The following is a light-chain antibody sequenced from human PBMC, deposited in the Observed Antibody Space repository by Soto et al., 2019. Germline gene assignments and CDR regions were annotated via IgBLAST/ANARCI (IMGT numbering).Light chain of an antibody. V-gene: IGKV3-20*01. J-gene: IGKJ2*02. CDR1: QSISSY. CDR2: GAS. Sequence: EIVLTQSPGTLSLSPGERATLSCRASQSISSYLAWYQQKPGQAPRLLIYGASSRATGIPDRFSGSGSGTDLSLTLTRLEPADFALYYSQQSGSSPWTFGQGTKLEIK. CDR3: QQSGSSPWT.